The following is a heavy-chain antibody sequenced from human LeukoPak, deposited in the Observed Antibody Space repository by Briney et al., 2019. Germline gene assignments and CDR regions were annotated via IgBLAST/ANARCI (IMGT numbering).Heavy chain of an antibody. CDR1: GGSISSYY. Sequence: PSETLSLTCTVSGGSISSYYWSWIRQPPGKGLEWIGYIYYSGSINYNPSLKSRVTISVDTSKNQFSLKLSSVTAADTAVYYCARTGGERGSLRTYYFDYWGQGTLVTVSS. V-gene: IGHV4-59*01. CDR3: ARTGGERGSLRTYYFDY. D-gene: IGHD3-16*01. CDR2: IYYSGSI. J-gene: IGHJ4*02.